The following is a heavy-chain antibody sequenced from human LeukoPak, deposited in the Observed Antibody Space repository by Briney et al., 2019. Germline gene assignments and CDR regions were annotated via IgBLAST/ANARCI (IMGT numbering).Heavy chain of an antibody. V-gene: IGHV5-51*01. D-gene: IGHD3-9*01. CDR3: ARRGRYFAEDHGMDV. CDR2: IYPGDSDT. CDR1: GYSFTSYW. Sequence: GESLKISCKGSGYSFTSYWIGWVRQMPGKGLGWMGIIYPGDSDTRYSLSFQGQVAISADKSISTAYLQWSSLKASDTAMYYCARRGRYFAEDHGMDVWGKGTTVTVSS. J-gene: IGHJ6*04.